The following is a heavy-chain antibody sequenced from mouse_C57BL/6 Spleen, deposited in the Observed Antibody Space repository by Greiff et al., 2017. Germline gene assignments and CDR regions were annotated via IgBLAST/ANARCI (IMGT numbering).Heavy chain of an antibody. CDR3: ARGGNYDYFDY. CDR1: GYSFTDYN. D-gene: IGHD2-1*01. J-gene: IGHJ2*01. Sequence: VQLKQSGPELVKPGASVKISCKASGYSFTDYNMNWVKQSNGQSLEWIGVINPNYGTTSYNQKFKGKASLTVDQSSSTAYMQLNSLTSEDSAVYCCARGGNYDYFDYWGQGTTLTVSS. V-gene: IGHV1-39*01. CDR2: INPNYGTT.